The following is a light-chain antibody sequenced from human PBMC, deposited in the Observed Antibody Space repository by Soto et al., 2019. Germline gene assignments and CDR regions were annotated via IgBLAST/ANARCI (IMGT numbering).Light chain of an antibody. CDR1: SSNIGAGYD. V-gene: IGLV1-40*01. Sequence: QSVLTQPPSVSGAPGQRVTISCTGSSSNIGAGYDVYWYQQLPGTAPKLLIYGNNSRPSGVPHRFSGSKSGTSASLAITGLQAEDEADYYCQSYDSSLSEVVFGGGTKVTVL. CDR3: QSYDSSLSEVV. J-gene: IGLJ2*01. CDR2: GNN.